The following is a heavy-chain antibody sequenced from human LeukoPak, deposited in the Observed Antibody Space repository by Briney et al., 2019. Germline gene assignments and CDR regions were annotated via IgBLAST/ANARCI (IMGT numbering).Heavy chain of an antibody. CDR1: GGSFSGYY. J-gene: IGHJ4*02. CDR2: INHSGST. Sequence: SETLSLTCAVYGGSFSGYYWSWIRQPPGKGLEWIGEINHSGSTNYNPSLKSRVTISVDTSKNQFSLKLSSVAAADTAVYYCASGQGPADYWGQGTLVTVSS. V-gene: IGHV4-34*01. CDR3: ASGQGPADY.